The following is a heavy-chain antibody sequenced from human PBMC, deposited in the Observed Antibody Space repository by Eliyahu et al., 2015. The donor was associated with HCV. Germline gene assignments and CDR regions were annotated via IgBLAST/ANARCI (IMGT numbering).Heavy chain of an antibody. V-gene: IGHV4-39*01. CDR3: ARPLVYDSSGYTQPFDI. J-gene: IGHJ3*02. D-gene: IGHD3-22*01. CDR2: IYYSGGT. CDR1: GGSISSSSYY. Sequence: QLQLQESGPGLVKPSETLSLTCTVSGGSISSSSYYWGWIRQPPGKGLEWIGSIYYSGGTYYNPSLKSRVTISVDTSKNQFSLKLSSVTAADTAVYYCARPLVYDSSGYTQPFDIWGQGTMVTVSS.